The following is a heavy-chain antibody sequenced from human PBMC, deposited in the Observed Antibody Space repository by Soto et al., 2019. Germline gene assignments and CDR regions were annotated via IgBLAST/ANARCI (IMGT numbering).Heavy chain of an antibody. CDR3: ARELTVDTAMDGVDV. D-gene: IGHD5-18*01. Sequence: SETLSLTCAVYGGSFSGYYWSWIRQPPGKGLEWIGEINHSGSTNYNPSLKSRVTISVDTSKNQFSLKLSSVTAADTAVYYCARELTVDTAMDGVDVWGQGTNVTGSS. CDR2: INHSGST. CDR1: GGSFSGYY. V-gene: IGHV4-34*01. J-gene: IGHJ6*02.